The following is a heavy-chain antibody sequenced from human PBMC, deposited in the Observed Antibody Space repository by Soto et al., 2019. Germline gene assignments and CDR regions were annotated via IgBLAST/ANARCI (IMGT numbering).Heavy chain of an antibody. D-gene: IGHD1-26*01. CDR2: SYYIGST. J-gene: IGHJ4*02. V-gene: IGHV4-31*03. CDR1: GGSISSGGYY. Sequence: SETLSLTCTVSGGSISSGGYYWSWIRQLPGKGLEWIGYSYYIGSTYYNPSLRSRVTISLDTSKNQFSLNLSSVTAADTAVYFCARCGGSYSLSYFAFRGQGTLVTV. CDR3: ARCGGSYSLSYFAF.